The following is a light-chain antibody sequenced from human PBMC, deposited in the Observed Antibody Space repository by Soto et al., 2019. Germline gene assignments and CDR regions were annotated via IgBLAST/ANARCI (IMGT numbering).Light chain of an antibody. Sequence: FMLTQPHSVSESPGKTVTISCTRSSGSIASNYVQWYQQRPGSAPTTVIYEDNQRPSGVPDRFSGSIDSSSNSASLTISGLKTEDEADYYCQSYDSSNYVFGTGTKLTV. CDR1: SGSIASNY. V-gene: IGLV6-57*03. CDR2: EDN. CDR3: QSYDSSNYV. J-gene: IGLJ1*01.